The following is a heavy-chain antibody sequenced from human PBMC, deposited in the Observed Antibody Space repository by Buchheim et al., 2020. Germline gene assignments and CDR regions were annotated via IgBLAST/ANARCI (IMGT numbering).Heavy chain of an antibody. Sequence: EVLLVESGGGLLQPGGSLRLSCAASGFTFSNYAMNWVRQVPGKGLEWVSYISSSGSTIYYAESVKGRFTMSSDHAKNSLYLPMNSLRAEDTAMYYCAGDQNYYEGSGYYLCWGQGTL. CDR3: AGDQNYYEGSGYYLC. CDR2: ISSSGSTI. J-gene: IGHJ4*02. D-gene: IGHD3-22*01. V-gene: IGHV3-48*01. CDR1: GFTFSNYA.